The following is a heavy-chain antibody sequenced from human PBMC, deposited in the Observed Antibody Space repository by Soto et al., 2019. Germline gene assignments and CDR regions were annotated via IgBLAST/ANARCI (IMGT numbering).Heavy chain of an antibody. V-gene: IGHV1-18*01. CDR3: ARDPPYSSGWYAGFDP. CDR2: ISAYNGNT. CDR1: GYTFTSYG. D-gene: IGHD6-19*01. Sequence: ASVKGSCKASGYTFTSYGSSWVRQAPGQGLEWMGWISAYNGNTNYAQKLQGRVTMTTDTSTSTAYMELRSLRSDDTAVYYCARDPPYSSGWYAGFDPWGQGTLVTVSS. J-gene: IGHJ5*02.